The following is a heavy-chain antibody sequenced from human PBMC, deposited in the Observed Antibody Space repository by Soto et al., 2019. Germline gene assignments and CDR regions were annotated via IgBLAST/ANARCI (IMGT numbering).Heavy chain of an antibody. Sequence: PGGSLRLSCSASGFSFNIFSMHWVRQAPGKGLEYVSGISSAGVSTCYADCVKDRFTISRDNSKNTRYLHMSSLIVENTAVYYCVYRRSTVLMPPTWGQATLVTVSS. V-gene: IGHV3-64D*06. CDR3: VYRRSTVLMPPT. J-gene: IGHJ5*02. D-gene: IGHD4-17*01. CDR1: GFSFNIFS. CDR2: ISSAGVST.